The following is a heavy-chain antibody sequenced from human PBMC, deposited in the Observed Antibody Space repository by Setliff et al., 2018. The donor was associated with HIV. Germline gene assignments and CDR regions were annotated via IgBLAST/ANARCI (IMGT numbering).Heavy chain of an antibody. CDR1: GYTFTSYA. V-gene: IGHV7-4-1*02. CDR2: INTNTGNP. Sequence: ASVKVSCKASGYTFTSYAMNWVRQAPGQGLEWMGWINTNTGNPTYAQGFTGRFVFSLDTSVSTAYLQISSLKAEDTPVYYRARDPPYYDFWSGSHFDYWGQGTLVTVSS. CDR3: ARDPPYYDFWSGSHFDY. D-gene: IGHD3-3*01. J-gene: IGHJ4*02.